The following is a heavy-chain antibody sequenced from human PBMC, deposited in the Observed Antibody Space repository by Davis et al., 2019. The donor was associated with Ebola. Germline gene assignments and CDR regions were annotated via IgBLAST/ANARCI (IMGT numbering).Heavy chain of an antibody. CDR3: AREGAAALFWFDP. Sequence: PGGSLRLSCAASGFTFSSYWMSWVRQAPGKGLEWVANIKQDGSEKYYVDSVKGRFTISRDNAKNSLYLQMNSLRAEDTAVYYYAREGAAALFWFDPWGQGTLVTVSS. CDR2: IKQDGSEK. CDR1: GFTFSSYW. D-gene: IGHD6-13*01. V-gene: IGHV3-7*01. J-gene: IGHJ5*02.